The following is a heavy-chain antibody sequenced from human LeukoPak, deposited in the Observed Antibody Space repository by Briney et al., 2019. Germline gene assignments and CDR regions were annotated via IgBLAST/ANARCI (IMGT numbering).Heavy chain of an antibody. D-gene: IGHD2-21*02. Sequence: GGSLRLSCAASGFTFSSYAMSWVRQAPGKGLEWVSGIRGSGGTTYYADSVKGRFTISRDNSKNTYLQMNSLRAEDTAAYYCAKDSRSTLPRGRLDYWGQGTLVTVSS. CDR3: AKDSRSTLPRGRLDY. J-gene: IGHJ4*02. CDR1: GFTFSSYA. CDR2: IRGSGGTT. V-gene: IGHV3-23*01.